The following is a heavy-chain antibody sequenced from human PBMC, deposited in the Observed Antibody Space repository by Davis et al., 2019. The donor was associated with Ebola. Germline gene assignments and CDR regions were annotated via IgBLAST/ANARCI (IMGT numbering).Heavy chain of an antibody. CDR3: ARVGDLLLENFDH. CDR1: GGSISNYY. J-gene: IGHJ4*02. Sequence: SETLSLTCTVSGGSISNYYWSWIRQSAGEGLEWIGRIYTSGSTNYNPSLTSRVTMLVDTSKNQFSLKLRSVTAADTAIYYCARVGDLLLENFDHWGQGTLVSVSS. D-gene: IGHD3-10*01. CDR2: IYTSGST. V-gene: IGHV4-4*07.